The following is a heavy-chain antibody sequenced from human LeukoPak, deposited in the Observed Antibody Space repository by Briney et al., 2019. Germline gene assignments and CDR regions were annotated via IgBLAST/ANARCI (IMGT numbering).Heavy chain of an antibody. CDR3: ARGVSSGYYYVDY. D-gene: IGHD3-22*01. V-gene: IGHV4-30-2*01. CDR2: IYHSGST. J-gene: IGHJ4*02. CDR1: GGSISSSSYS. Sequence: SETLSLTCTVSGGSISSSSYSWSWIRQPPGKGLEWIGYIYHSGSTYYNPSLKSRVTISVDRSKNQFSLKLSSVTAADTAVYYCARGVSSGYYYVDYWGQGTLVTVSS.